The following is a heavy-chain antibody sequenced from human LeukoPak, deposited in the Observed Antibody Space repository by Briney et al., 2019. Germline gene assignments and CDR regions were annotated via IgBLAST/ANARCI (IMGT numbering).Heavy chain of an antibody. D-gene: IGHD6-6*01. J-gene: IGHJ5*02. V-gene: IGHV5-51*01. Sequence: GESLKISCKGSGYSFTSYWIGWVRQMPGKGLEWVGIIYPGDSDTRYSPSFQGQVTISADKSISTAYLQWSSLKASDTAMYYCNIAARHNWFDPWGQGTLVTVSS. CDR3: NIAARHNWFDP. CDR1: GYSFTSYW. CDR2: IYPGDSDT.